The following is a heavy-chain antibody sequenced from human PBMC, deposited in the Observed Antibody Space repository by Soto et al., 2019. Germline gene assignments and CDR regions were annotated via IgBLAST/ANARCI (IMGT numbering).Heavy chain of an antibody. J-gene: IGHJ6*03. CDR3: ARHCSGGSCTSSYMDV. V-gene: IGHV4-34*01. D-gene: IGHD2-15*01. CDR1: GGSFSGYY. CDR2: INHSGST. Sequence: QVQLQQWGAGLLKPSETLSLTCAVYGGSFSGYYWSWIRQPPGKGLEWIGEINHSGSTNYNPSLKSRVTISVDTSKNQFSLKLSSVTAADTAVYYCARHCSGGSCTSSYMDVWGKGTTVTVSS.